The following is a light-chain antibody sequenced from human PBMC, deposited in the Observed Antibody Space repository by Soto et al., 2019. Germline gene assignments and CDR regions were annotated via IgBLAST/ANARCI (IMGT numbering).Light chain of an antibody. Sequence: QSALTQPRSVSGSPGQSVTISCTGTRRDVGGYNYVSWYQQHPGKAPKLTIYDVSKRPSGVPDRFSGSKSGNTASLTISGLQAEDEADYYCCSYAGSYTVFGGGTKLTVL. V-gene: IGLV2-11*01. CDR3: CSYAGSYTV. CDR2: DVS. CDR1: RRDVGGYNY. J-gene: IGLJ2*01.